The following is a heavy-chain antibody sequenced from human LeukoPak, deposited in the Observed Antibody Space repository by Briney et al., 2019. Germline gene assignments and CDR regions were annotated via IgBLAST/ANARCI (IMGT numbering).Heavy chain of an antibody. CDR3: ARDRGSGSYYFDY. V-gene: IGHV3-21*01. D-gene: IGHD1-26*01. J-gene: IGHJ4*02. Sequence: GGSLRLSCAASGFTFSSYSMNWVRQAPGKGLEWVSSISSSSSYIYYADSVKGRFTISRDNAKNSLYLQMNSLRAEDTAVYYCARDRGSGSYYFDYWGQGTLITVSS. CDR2: ISSSSSYI. CDR1: GFTFSSYS.